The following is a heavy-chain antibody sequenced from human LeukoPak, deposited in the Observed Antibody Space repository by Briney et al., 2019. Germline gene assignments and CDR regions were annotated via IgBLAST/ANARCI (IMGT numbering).Heavy chain of an antibody. CDR1: GFTFSGYS. V-gene: IGHV3-21*01. CDR3: ARAMTTEAPYYMDV. CDR2: ISSSTAYI. J-gene: IGHJ6*03. D-gene: IGHD4-17*01. Sequence: GGSLRLSCAVSGFTFSGYSMNWVRQAPGKGLEWVSSISSSTAYIYYADTMKGRLTVSRDNAKNSLYLQINSLRAEDTAVYYCARAMTTEAPYYMDVWGKGTTVTVSS.